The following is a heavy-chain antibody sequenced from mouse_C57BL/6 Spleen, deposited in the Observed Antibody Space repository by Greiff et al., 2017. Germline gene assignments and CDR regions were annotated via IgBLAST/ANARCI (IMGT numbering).Heavy chain of an antibody. CDR3: ARSGYYGSSYYAMDY. Sequence: QVQLKQPGAELVKPGASVQLSCKASGYTFTSYWMHWVKQRPGQGLEWIGMIHPNSGSTNYNEKFKSKATLTVDKSSSTAYMQLSSLTSEDSAVYYCARSGYYGSSYYAMDYWGQGTSVTVSS. J-gene: IGHJ4*01. D-gene: IGHD1-1*01. CDR2: IHPNSGST. CDR1: GYTFTSYW. V-gene: IGHV1-64*01.